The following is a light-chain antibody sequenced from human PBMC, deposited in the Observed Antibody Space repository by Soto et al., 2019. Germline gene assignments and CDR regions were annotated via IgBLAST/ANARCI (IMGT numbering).Light chain of an antibody. Sequence: EIVLTQSPGTLSLSPGERTTLSCRASQSISRYLAWYQQKPGQAPKFLIYGVSSRATGIPDRFSGSGSGTDFTLTISRLEPEDFAVYHCQQYGSSPLITFGQGTRLEIK. CDR3: QQYGSSPLIT. J-gene: IGKJ5*01. V-gene: IGKV3-20*01. CDR2: GVS. CDR1: QSISRY.